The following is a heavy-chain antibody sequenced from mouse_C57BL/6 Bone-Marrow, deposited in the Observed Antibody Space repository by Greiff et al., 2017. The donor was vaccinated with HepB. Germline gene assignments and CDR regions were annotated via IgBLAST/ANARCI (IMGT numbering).Heavy chain of an antibody. J-gene: IGHJ4*01. V-gene: IGHV7-3*01. CDR1: GFTFTDYY. CDR3: ASPISFYGNFSMDY. D-gene: IGHD2-10*01. Sequence: EVQVVESGGGLVQPGGSLSLSCAASGFTFTDYYMSWVRQPPGKALEWLGFIRNKANGHTTEYSASVKGRFTISRDNSQSILYLQMNALRAEDSATYYCASPISFYGNFSMDYWGQGTSVTVSS. CDR2: IRNKANGHTT.